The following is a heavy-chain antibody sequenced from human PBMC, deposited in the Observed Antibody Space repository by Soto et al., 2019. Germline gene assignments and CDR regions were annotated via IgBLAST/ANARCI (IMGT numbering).Heavy chain of an antibody. V-gene: IGHV5-51*01. D-gene: IGHD3-22*01. CDR3: ARQYYYDSSGYYSTSDAFDI. J-gene: IGHJ3*02. CDR1: GYSFTSYW. Sequence: GESLKISCKGSGYSFTSYWIGWVRQMPGKGLEWMGIIYPGDSDTRYSPSFQGQVTISADKSISTAYLQWSSLKASDTAMYYCARQYYYDSSGYYSTSDAFDIWGQGTMVTVSS. CDR2: IYPGDSDT.